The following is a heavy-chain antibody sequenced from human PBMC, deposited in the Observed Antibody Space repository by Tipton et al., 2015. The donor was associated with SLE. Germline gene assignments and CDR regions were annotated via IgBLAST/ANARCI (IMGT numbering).Heavy chain of an antibody. CDR1: GGSISSSSYY. V-gene: IGHV4-61*02. CDR3: ASDNPTYFDY. J-gene: IGHJ4*02. CDR2: IYTSGST. D-gene: IGHD1-14*01. Sequence: TLSLTCTVSGGSISSSSYYWGWIRQPAGKGLEWIGRIYTSGSTDYNPSLKSRVTMSIDASKNQFSLKLSSVTAADTAVYYCASDNPTYFDYWGLGTLFTVSS.